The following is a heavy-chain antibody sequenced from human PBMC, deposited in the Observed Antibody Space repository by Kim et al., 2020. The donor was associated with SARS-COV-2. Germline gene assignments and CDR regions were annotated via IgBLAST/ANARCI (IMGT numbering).Heavy chain of an antibody. D-gene: IGHD4-17*01. CDR3: ARHHTTVAYKYYYYGMDV. V-gene: IGHV4-39*01. J-gene: IGHJ6*02. Sequence: LKSRVTISVDTSKNQFSVKLSSVTAADTAVYYRARHHTTVAYKYYYYGMDVWGQGTTVTVSS.